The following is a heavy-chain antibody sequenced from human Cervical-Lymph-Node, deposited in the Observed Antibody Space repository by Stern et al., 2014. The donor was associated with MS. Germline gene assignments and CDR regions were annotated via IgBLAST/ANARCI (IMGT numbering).Heavy chain of an antibody. Sequence: QITLKESGPTLVKPTQPLTLTCTFSGFSLTTSGEGVGWIRQPPGKALEWLALIYWDDDKRCSPSLKSRITITKDTFKNQVVLTVANVDPVDAATYYCAPRRSGWLTVGITDAFDIWGHGTRVTVSS. J-gene: IGHJ3*02. CDR1: GFSLTTSGEG. CDR2: IYWDDDK. CDR3: APRRSGWLTVGITDAFDI. V-gene: IGHV2-5*02. D-gene: IGHD3-10*01.